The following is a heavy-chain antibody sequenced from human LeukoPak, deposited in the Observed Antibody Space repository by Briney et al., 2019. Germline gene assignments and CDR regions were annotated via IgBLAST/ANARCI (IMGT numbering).Heavy chain of an antibody. V-gene: IGHV3-73*01. J-gene: IGHJ4*02. CDR3: ARDSGYSYADDY. D-gene: IGHD5-18*01. CDR2: IRSKTYSYAT. CDR1: GFSFSGSA. Sequence: GGSLRLSCAASGFSFSGSAMHWVRQASGKGLEWVGRIRSKTYSYATEYAASVKGRFTISRDDSKNTVYLQMSSLRDEDTAVYYCARDSGYSYADDYWGQGTLVTVSS.